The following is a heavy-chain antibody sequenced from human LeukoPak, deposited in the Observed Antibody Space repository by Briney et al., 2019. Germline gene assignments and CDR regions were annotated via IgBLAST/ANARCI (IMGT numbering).Heavy chain of an antibody. J-gene: IGHJ3*02. D-gene: IGHD1-26*01. CDR3: AKVRGASRPRDAFDI. V-gene: IGHV3-23*01. CDR2: ISGSGGST. CDR1: GFTFSSYA. Sequence: PGGSLRLSCAASGFTFSSYAMGWVRQAPGKGLEWVSAISGSGGSTYYADSVKGRFTISRDNSKNTLYLQMNSLRAEDTAVYYSAKVRGASRPRDAFDIWGQGTMVTVSS.